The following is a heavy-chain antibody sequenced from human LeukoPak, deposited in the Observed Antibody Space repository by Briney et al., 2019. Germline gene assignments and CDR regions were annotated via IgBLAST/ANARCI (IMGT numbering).Heavy chain of an antibody. Sequence: GGSLRLSCAASGFTFSSYWMHWVRQTPGKGLVWVSRISGDGSSTTYAESVKGRFTISRDNAKNTLYLEMNSLRAEDTAVYYCARQLPFDYWGQGTLVTVSS. CDR3: ARQLPFDY. CDR1: GFTFSSYW. CDR2: ISGDGSST. V-gene: IGHV3-74*01. D-gene: IGHD2-2*01. J-gene: IGHJ4*02.